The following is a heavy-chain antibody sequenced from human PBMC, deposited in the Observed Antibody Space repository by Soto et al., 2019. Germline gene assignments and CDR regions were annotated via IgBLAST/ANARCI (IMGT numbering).Heavy chain of an antibody. D-gene: IGHD3-10*01. Sequence: SETLSLTCTVSGGSISSSSYYWGWIRQPPGKGLEWIGSIYYSGSTYYNPSLKSRVTISADTSKNQFSLKLNSMTAADTAVYYCARHNYGSGSTYFDYWGQGTLVTVSS. CDR2: IYYSGST. CDR3: ARHNYGSGSTYFDY. V-gene: IGHV4-39*01. CDR1: GGSISSSSYY. J-gene: IGHJ4*02.